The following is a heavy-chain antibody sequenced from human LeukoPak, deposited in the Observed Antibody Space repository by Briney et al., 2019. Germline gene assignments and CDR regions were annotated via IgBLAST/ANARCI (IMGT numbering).Heavy chain of an antibody. CDR1: GFTFSSYG. D-gene: IGHD2-8*01. V-gene: IGHV1-46*01. CDR3: AGSLGYCTSNVCYLKY. CDR2: INPNGGGT. Sequence: GGTLRLSCAASGFTFSSYGMHWVRQAPGQGLEWMGIINPNGGGTIYAQKFQGRVTMTRDMSTSTVYMGLSSLRSEDTAVYYCAGSLGYCTSNVCYLKYWGQGTLVTVSS. J-gene: IGHJ4*02.